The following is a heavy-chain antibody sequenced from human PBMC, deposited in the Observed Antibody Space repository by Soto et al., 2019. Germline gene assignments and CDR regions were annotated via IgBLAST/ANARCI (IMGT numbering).Heavy chain of an antibody. D-gene: IGHD2-21*01. V-gene: IGHV2-5*02. CDR1: GFSLTTNAVG. J-gene: IGHJ4*02. CDR2: IYGDDNR. CDR3: AHRLPRGSGLLYFDF. Sequence: SGPTLVNPTQTLTLTCSFSGFSLTTNAVGVGWIRQPPGKALEWLAVIYGDDNRLYNPSLKNRVTIMKDTSKNHVVLIMTYMDPMDTGTYYCAHRLPRGSGLLYFDFWGQGIVVTVSS.